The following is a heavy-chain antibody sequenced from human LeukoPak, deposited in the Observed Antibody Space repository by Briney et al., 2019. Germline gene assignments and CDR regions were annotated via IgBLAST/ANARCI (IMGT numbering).Heavy chain of an antibody. J-gene: IGHJ4*02. D-gene: IGHD1-26*01. CDR1: GYTFTDYY. Sequence: ASVKVSCKTSGYTFTDYYIHWVRQAPGQGPEWMGWINPNSGGTNYAQNLQGRVTMTRDTSISTAYMDLSRLRSDDTAVYYCARVGLYDSSGIGYWGQGTLVTVSS. CDR3: ARVGLYDSSGIGY. V-gene: IGHV1-2*02. CDR2: INPNSGGT.